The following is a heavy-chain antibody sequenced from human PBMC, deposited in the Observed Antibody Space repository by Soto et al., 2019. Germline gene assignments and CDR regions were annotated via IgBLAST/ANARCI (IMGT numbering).Heavy chain of an antibody. Sequence: GGSLRLSCAASGFTFSSYSMNWVRQAPGKGLEWVSYISSSSSTIYYADSVKGRFTISRDNAKNSLYLQMNSLRDEDTAVYYCARDMPPTYYDFWSGYASYYYYGMDVWGQGTTVTVSS. D-gene: IGHD3-3*01. CDR1: GFTFSSYS. V-gene: IGHV3-48*02. CDR3: ARDMPPTYYDFWSGYASYYYYGMDV. J-gene: IGHJ6*02. CDR2: ISSSSSTI.